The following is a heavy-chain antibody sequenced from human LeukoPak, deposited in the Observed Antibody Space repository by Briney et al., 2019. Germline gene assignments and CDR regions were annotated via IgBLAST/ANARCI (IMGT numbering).Heavy chain of an antibody. CDR2: INSDGSSI. V-gene: IGHV3-74*01. J-gene: IGHJ4*02. D-gene: IGHD2-2*01. Sequence: GGSLRLSCAASGFTFSSYWMHWVRQAPGKGLVWVSRINSDGSSINYADSVKGRFTISRDNAKNTLYLQMNSLRVEDTAVYYCARASSTSYYYWGQGTLVTVSS. CDR1: GFTFSSYW. CDR3: ARASSTSYYY.